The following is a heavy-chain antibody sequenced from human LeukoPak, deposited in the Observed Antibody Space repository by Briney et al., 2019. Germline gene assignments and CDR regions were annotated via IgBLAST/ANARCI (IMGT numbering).Heavy chain of an antibody. V-gene: IGHV3-30-3*01. CDR3: AKDEFRRKNYYDYLYYYGMDV. CDR1: GFTFSSYA. CDR2: ISYGGSNK. D-gene: IGHD3-10*01. Sequence: EGSLRLSCAASGFTFSSYAMHWVRQAPGKGLEWVAVISYGGSNKYYADSVKGRFTISRDNSKNTLYLQMNSLRAEDTAVYYCAKDEFRRKNYYDYLYYYGMDVWGQGTTVTVSS. J-gene: IGHJ6*02.